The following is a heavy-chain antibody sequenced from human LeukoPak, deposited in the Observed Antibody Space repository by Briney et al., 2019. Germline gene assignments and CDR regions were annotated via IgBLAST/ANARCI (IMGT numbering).Heavy chain of an antibody. CDR1: GFTFNSHA. V-gene: IGHV3-23*01. Sequence: GGSLRLSCAASGFTFNSHAMNWVRQAPGKGLEWVSAISGSDGSTYYADSVKGRFTISRDNSKNTLYLQMNSLRAEDTAVYHRAKGKGYSSSSSDHWGQGTLVTVSS. J-gene: IGHJ5*02. CDR3: AKGKGYSSSSSDH. CDR2: ISGSDGST. D-gene: IGHD6-6*01.